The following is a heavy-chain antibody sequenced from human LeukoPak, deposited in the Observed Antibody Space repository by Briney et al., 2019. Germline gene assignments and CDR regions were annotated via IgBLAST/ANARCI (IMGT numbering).Heavy chain of an antibody. CDR3: ARADTPNPPSLLEWFHDSSGYYYFDY. J-gene: IGHJ4*02. CDR2: ISSSGSTI. CDR1: GFTFSDYY. D-gene: IGHD3-22*01. Sequence: GGSLRLSCAASGFTFSDYYMSWIRQAPGKGLEWVSYISSSGSTIYYADSVKGRFTISRDNAKNSLYLQMNSLRAEDTAVYYCARADTPNPPSLLEWFHDSSGYYYFDYWGQGTLVTVSS. V-gene: IGHV3-11*01.